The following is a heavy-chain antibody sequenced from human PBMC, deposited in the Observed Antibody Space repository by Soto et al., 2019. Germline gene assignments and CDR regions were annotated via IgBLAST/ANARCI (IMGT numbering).Heavy chain of an antibody. CDR1: GYTFTGYY. CDR3: ATQRSEWELSFDY. Sequence: ASVKVSCKASGYTFTGYYMHWVRQAPGQGLEWMGWINPNSGGTNYAQKFQGWVTMTRDTPISTAYMELSRLRSDDTAVYYCATQRSEWELSFDYWGQGTLVTVSS. J-gene: IGHJ4*02. V-gene: IGHV1-2*04. D-gene: IGHD1-26*01. CDR2: INPNSGGT.